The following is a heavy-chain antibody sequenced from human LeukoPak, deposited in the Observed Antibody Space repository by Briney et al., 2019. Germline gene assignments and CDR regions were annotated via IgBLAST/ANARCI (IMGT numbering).Heavy chain of an antibody. CDR1: GFTFSSYA. CDR2: ISSSSSYI. CDR3: ARDDYYDSSGYSTEVVGTNAFDI. V-gene: IGHV3-21*01. Sequence: GGSLRLSCAASGFTFSSYAMSWVRQAPGKGLEWVSAISSSSSYIYYADSVKGRFTISRDNAKNSLYLQMNSLRAEDTAVYYCARDDYYDSSGYSTEVVGTNAFDIWGQGTMVTVSS. D-gene: IGHD3-22*01. J-gene: IGHJ3*02.